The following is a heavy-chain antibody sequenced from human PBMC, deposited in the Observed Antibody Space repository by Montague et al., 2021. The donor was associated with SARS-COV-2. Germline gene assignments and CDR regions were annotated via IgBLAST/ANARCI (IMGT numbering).Heavy chain of an antibody. CDR1: GGSISSSSYY. V-gene: IGHV4-39*01. J-gene: IGHJ3*01. CDR2: NYYSGST. Sequence: SETLSLTCTVSGGSISSSSYYWGWIRQPPGKGLEWIGSNYYSGSTYYNLSLKSRVTISVDTSKNRFSLKLSSVTAADTAVYYCSRFPTSYYYDSKAAPATPDAFDFWGQGTMVTVSS. D-gene: IGHD3-22*01. CDR3: SRFPTSYYYDSKAAPATPDAFDF.